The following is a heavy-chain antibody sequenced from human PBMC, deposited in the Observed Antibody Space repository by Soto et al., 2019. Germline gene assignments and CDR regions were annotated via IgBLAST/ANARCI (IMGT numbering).Heavy chain of an antibody. D-gene: IGHD2-15*01. CDR1: GGSISSSSYY. CDR2: IYYSGST. Sequence: SETLSLTCTVSGGSISSSSYYWGWIRQPPGKGLEWIGYIYYSGSTYYNPSLKSRVTISVDTSKNQFSLKLSSVTAADTAVYYCARGVRGVVAARAEYFQHWGQGTLVTVSS. CDR3: ARGVRGVVAARAEYFQH. J-gene: IGHJ1*01. V-gene: IGHV4-31*03.